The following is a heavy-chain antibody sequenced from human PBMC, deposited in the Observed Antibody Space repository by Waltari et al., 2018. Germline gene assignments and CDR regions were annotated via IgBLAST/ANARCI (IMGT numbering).Heavy chain of an antibody. J-gene: IGHJ4*02. CDR2: ISSSTTYI. D-gene: IGHD6-19*01. Sequence: EVQLVESGGGLVKPGGSLRPSCGASGFSFSSSSMNWVRQAPGKGVEWVSSISSSTTYIHYADSVKGRFTISRDNAKNSLYLQMNSLRVEDTAVYYCVSGGWRFYFDYWGQGTVVTVSS. CDR3: VSGGWRFYFDY. CDR1: GFSFSSSS. V-gene: IGHV3-21*01.